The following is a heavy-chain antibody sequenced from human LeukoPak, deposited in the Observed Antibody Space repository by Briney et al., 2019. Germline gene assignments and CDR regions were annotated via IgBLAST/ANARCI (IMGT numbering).Heavy chain of an antibody. V-gene: IGHV4-59*01. D-gene: IGHD5-18*01. CDR2: IYYSGST. CDR1: GGSFSGYY. Sequence: SETLSLTCAVYGGSFSGYYWSWIRQPPGKGLEWIGYIYYSGSTNYNPSLKSRVTISVDTSKNQFSLKLSSVTAADTAVYYCARDGDTAMVFDYWGQGTLVTVSS. CDR3: ARDGDTAMVFDY. J-gene: IGHJ4*02.